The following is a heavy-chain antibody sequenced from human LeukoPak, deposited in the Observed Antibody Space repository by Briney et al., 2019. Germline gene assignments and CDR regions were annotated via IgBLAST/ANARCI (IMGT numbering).Heavy chain of an antibody. CDR1: GFTFSSYA. Sequence: GGSLRLSCAAAGFTFSSYAMSWVRQAPGKGLEWVANIKQDGSEKYYMDSVKGRFTISRDNAKNSLYLQMNSLRAEDTAVYYCARVGKRKRTYYYDSSGYYALYYFDYWGQGTLVTVSS. V-gene: IGHV3-7*01. J-gene: IGHJ4*02. CDR3: ARVGKRKRTYYYDSSGYYALYYFDY. D-gene: IGHD3-22*01. CDR2: IKQDGSEK.